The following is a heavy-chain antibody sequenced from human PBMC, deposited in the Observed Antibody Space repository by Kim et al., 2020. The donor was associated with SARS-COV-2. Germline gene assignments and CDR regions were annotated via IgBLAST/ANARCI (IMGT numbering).Heavy chain of an antibody. CDR1: GGSISSSSYY. J-gene: IGHJ4*01. Sequence: SETLSLTCTVSGGSISSSSYYWGWIRQPPGKGLEWIGSIYYSGSTYYNPSLKSRVTISVDTSKNQFSLKLSSVTAADTTVYYCARLNYYDSSGYYEFDY. CDR3: ARLNYYDSSGYYEFDY. D-gene: IGHD3-22*01. CDR2: IYYSGST. V-gene: IGHV4-39*01.